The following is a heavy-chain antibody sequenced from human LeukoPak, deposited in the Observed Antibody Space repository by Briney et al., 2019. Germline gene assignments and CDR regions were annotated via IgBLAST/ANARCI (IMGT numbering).Heavy chain of an antibody. D-gene: IGHD3-10*01. CDR2: ISSSGSTI. CDR3: ARGLWFGDNHYFDY. Sequence: PGESLRLSCAASGFTFSSYEMNWVRQAPGKGLEWVSYISSSGSTIYYADSVKGRFTISRDNAKNSLYLQMNSLRAEDTAVYYCARGLWFGDNHYFDYWGQGTLVTVSS. CDR1: GFTFSSYE. V-gene: IGHV3-48*03. J-gene: IGHJ4*02.